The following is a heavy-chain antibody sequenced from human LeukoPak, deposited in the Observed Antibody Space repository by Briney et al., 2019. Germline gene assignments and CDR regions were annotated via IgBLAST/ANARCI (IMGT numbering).Heavy chain of an antibody. CDR1: GFTFRNYW. D-gene: IGHD6-19*01. CDR2: IKQDGSDR. Sequence: GGSLRLSCAVSGFTFRNYWMSWVRQAPGTGLEWVANIKQDGSDRNYVTSVRGRFTISRDNAKSSLYLQMNSLRAEDTALYYCVRNLAVAGTCFDSWGQGTLVTVSS. CDR3: VRNLAVAGTCFDS. V-gene: IGHV3-7*03. J-gene: IGHJ4*02.